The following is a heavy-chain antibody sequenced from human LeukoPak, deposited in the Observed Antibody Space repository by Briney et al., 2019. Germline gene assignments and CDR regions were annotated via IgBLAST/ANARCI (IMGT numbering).Heavy chain of an antibody. CDR1: AFTFSSYS. CDR3: ARDFSAFDI. Sequence: GGSLRLSCAASAFTFSSYSMNWVRQAPGKGLEWVANIKPDGSEKWYVDSVKGRFTISRDNGKNSLNLQLNSLRAEDTAVYYCARDFSAFDIWGQGTMVTVSS. J-gene: IGHJ3*02. V-gene: IGHV3-7*05. D-gene: IGHD3-3*01. CDR2: IKPDGSEK.